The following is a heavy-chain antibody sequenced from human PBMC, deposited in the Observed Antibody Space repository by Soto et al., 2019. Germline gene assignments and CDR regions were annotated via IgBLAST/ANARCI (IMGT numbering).Heavy chain of an antibody. J-gene: IGHJ4*02. CDR2: IYHSGST. CDR1: GYSISSGYY. Sequence: PSETLSLTCAVSGYSISSGYYWGWIRQPPGKGLEWIGSIYHSGSTYYNPSLKSRVTISVDTSKNQFSLKLSSVTAADTAVYYCARLFSVYPDTVVRGVFDYWGQGTLVTVSS. D-gene: IGHD2-15*01. V-gene: IGHV4-38-2*01. CDR3: ARLFSVYPDTVVRGVFDY.